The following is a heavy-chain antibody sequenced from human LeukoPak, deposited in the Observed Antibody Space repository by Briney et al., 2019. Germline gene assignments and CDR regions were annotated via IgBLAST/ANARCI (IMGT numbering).Heavy chain of an antibody. CDR2: IKHDGGVT. V-gene: IGHV3-7*03. Sequence: GGSLRLSCVASGFTFSRYWTSWVRQAPGKGLEWVASIKHDGGVTHYADSVKGRFTVSRDNAKNTLYLQVNNLRAEDTAVYYCARGPNSNWSGLDFWGQGTLLTVSS. CDR1: GFTFSRYW. CDR3: ARGPNSNWSGLDF. J-gene: IGHJ4*02. D-gene: IGHD6-6*01.